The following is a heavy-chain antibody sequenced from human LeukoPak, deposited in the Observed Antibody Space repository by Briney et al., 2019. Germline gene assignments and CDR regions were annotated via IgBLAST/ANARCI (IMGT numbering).Heavy chain of an antibody. V-gene: IGHV4-34*01. CDR3: ARGKTRQQLVVRGYYYGMDV. CDR1: GGSFSGYY. CDR2: INHSGST. J-gene: IGHJ6*02. D-gene: IGHD6-13*01. Sequence: SETLSLTCAVYGGSFSGYYWSWIRQPPGKGLEWIGEINHSGSTNYNPSLKSRATISVDTSKNQFSLKLSSVTAADTAVYYCARGKTRQQLVVRGYYYGMDVWGQGTTVTVSS.